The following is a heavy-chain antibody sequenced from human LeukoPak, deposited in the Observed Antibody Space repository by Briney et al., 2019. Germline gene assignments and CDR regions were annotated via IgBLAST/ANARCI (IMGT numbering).Heavy chain of an antibody. CDR2: INPNSGGT. J-gene: IGHJ5*02. V-gene: IGHV1-2*02. CDR3: ARAFLVPAAIWFDP. D-gene: IGHD2-2*01. Sequence: GESLKISCKGSGYSFTSYWFGWVRQAPGQGLEWMGWINPNSGGTNYAQKFQGRVTMTRDTSISTAYMELSRLRSDDTAVYYCARAFLVPAAIWFDPWGQGTLVTVSS. CDR1: GYSFTSYW.